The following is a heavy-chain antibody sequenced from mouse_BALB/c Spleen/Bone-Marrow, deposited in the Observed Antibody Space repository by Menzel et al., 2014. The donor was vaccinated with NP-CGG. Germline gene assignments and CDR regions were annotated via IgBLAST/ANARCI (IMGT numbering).Heavy chain of an antibody. J-gene: IGHJ2*01. Sequence: QVQLQQSGAELVRPGASVKLSCKASGYTFTSYWINWVKQRPGQGLEWIGNIYPSDSYTNYNQKFKDKATLTVDKSSSPAYMQLSSPTSEDSAVYYCTRSGGYYFDYWGQGTTLTVSS. V-gene: IGHV1-69*02. CDR3: TRSGGYYFDY. CDR1: GYTFTSYW. CDR2: IYPSDSYT.